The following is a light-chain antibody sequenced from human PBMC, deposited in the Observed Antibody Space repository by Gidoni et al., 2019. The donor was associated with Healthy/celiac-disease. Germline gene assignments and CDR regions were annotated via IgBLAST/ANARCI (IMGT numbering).Light chain of an antibody. CDR3: QQYDNLPPET. Sequence: DIQMTQSQSSLSASVGDRVTITCQASQDISNYLNWYQQKPGKAPKHLMYDASNLETGVPSRFSGIGSGTDFTFTSISLQPEDIATYYCQQYDNLPPETFGQGTKVEIK. CDR1: QDISNY. CDR2: DAS. V-gene: IGKV1-33*01. J-gene: IGKJ1*01.